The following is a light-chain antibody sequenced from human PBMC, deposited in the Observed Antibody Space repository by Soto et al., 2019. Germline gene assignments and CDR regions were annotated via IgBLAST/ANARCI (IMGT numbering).Light chain of an antibody. CDR1: QSISSW. Sequence: DIQMTQSPSTLSASVGDRVTITCRASQSISSWLAWYQQKPGKAPKLLIYMASSLESGVPSRFSGSGSGTEFTLTISSLQPDDFATYYCQQYNSYPYTFGQGAKLEIK. CDR3: QQYNSYPYT. V-gene: IGKV1-5*03. CDR2: MAS. J-gene: IGKJ2*01.